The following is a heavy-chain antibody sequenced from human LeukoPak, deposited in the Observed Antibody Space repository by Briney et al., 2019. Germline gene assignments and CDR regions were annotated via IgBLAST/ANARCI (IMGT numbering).Heavy chain of an antibody. CDR3: ARDNSVEDTAWWFDP. CDR1: GFTFSSYE. V-gene: IGHV3-48*03. J-gene: IGHJ5*02. CDR2: ISGSGTVT. Sequence: PGGSLRLSCAASGFTFSSYEMNWVRQAPGKGLEWISYISGSGTVTHYADSVEGRFTISRDNTKNSLYLQMNSLRGEDTAVYYCARDNSVEDTAWWFDPWGQGTLVTVSS. D-gene: IGHD4-23*01.